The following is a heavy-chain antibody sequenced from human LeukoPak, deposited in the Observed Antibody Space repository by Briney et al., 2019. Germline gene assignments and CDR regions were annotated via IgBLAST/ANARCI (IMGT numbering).Heavy chain of an antibody. CDR2: IRFDGSDK. CDR3: AKGLARYCSSTSCYAPFDY. J-gene: IGHJ4*02. V-gene: IGHV3-30*02. Sequence: GGSLRLSCLASGFSFRNYGFHWVRQAPGKGLEWVAFIRFDGSDKYYADSVKGRFTISRDNSKNTLYLQMNSLRAEDTAVYYCAKGLARYCSSTSCYAPFDYWGQGTLVTVSS. D-gene: IGHD2-2*01. CDR1: GFSFRNYG.